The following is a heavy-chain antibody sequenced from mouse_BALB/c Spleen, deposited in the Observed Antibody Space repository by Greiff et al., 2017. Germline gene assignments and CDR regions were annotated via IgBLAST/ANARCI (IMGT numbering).Heavy chain of an antibody. J-gene: IGHJ4*01. CDR2: ISSGGST. CDR3: ARGSYGPYYYAMDY. Sequence: EVKVVESGGGLVKPGGSLKLSCAASGFTFSSYAMSWVRQTPEKRLEWVASISSGGSTYYPDSVKGRFTISRDNARNILYLQMSSLRSEDTAMYYCARGSYGPYYYAMDYWGQGTSVTVSS. CDR1: GFTFSSYA. V-gene: IGHV5-6-5*01. D-gene: IGHD3-3*01.